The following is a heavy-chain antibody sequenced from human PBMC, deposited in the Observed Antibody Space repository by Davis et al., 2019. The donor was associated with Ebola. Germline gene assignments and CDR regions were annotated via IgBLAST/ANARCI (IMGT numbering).Heavy chain of an antibody. Sequence: ASVKVSCKASGYTFTSYGISWVRQAPGQGLEWMGWISAYNGNTNYAKKLQGRVTMTTDTSTSTAYMELSSLRSEDTAVYYCARISVGSGYYYYYGMDVWGKGTTVTVSS. CDR3: ARISVGSGYYYYYGMDV. J-gene: IGHJ6*04. CDR2: ISAYNGNT. V-gene: IGHV1-18*04. D-gene: IGHD3-3*01. CDR1: GYTFTSYG.